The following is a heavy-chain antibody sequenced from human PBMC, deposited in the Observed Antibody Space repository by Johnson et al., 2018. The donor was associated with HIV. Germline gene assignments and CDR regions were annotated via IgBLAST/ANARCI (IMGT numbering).Heavy chain of an antibody. V-gene: IGHV3-11*04. CDR1: GFTFSDYY. J-gene: IGHJ3*01. CDR2: ISSSGSII. Sequence: QMMLVESGGGLVKPGGSLRLSCAPSGFTFSDYYMSWMRQAPGQGLEWVSYISSSGSIIYYADSVKGRFTISRDNSRNTLYLHLNSLRAVDTAVYYFSSVRIGRENAFDVWGQGTMVTVSS. CDR3: SSVRIGRENAFDV. D-gene: IGHD1-26*01.